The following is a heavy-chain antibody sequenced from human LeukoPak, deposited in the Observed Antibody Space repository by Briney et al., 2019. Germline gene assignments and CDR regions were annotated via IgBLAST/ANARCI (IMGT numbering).Heavy chain of an antibody. J-gene: IGHJ4*02. Sequence: GGSLRLSCAASGFTFSTFWMSWVRQAPGKGLGWVANINQGGSEKYYVGSMKGRFTVSRDNAKNSLYLQMDSLRAEDTAVYYCARGSTFVSDYWGQGTLVTVSS. CDR3: ARGSTFVSDY. V-gene: IGHV3-7*01. CDR1: GFTFSTFW. D-gene: IGHD2-2*01. CDR2: INQGGSEK.